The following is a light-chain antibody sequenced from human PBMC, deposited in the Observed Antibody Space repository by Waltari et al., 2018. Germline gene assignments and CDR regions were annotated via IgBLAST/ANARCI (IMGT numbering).Light chain of an antibody. J-gene: IGLJ3*02. CDR3: CSFANDSRV. V-gene: IGLV2-23*02. CDR2: EVS. Sequence: QSALTQPASVSGSPGQSITISCTGTTSDLGTYAVVSWFQQRPGTAPQLLISEVSKRPSQISQRFSGSKSGNTASLTISGLQAEDEADYYCCSFANDSRVFGGGTKVTVL. CDR1: TSDLGTYAV.